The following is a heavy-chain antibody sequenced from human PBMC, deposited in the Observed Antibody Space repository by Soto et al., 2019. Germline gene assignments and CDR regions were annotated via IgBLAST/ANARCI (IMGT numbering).Heavy chain of an antibody. V-gene: IGHV4-4*02. J-gene: IGHJ5*02. Sequence: QVQLQESGPGLVKPSGTLSLTCAVSGGSISNSNWWSWVRQPPGKGLEWIWEIYHRGSTNYNPSLMSRVTISVDKPKNQFSLKLSSVTAADTAVYYCARGDCSGGSCYSVSVWFDPWGQGTLVTVSS. CDR3: ARGDCSGGSCYSVSVWFDP. CDR2: IYHRGST. CDR1: GGSISNSNW. D-gene: IGHD2-15*01.